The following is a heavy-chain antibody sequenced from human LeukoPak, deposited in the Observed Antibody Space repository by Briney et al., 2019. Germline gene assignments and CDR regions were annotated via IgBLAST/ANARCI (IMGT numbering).Heavy chain of an antibody. D-gene: IGHD2-15*01. Sequence: GGSLRLSCAASGFTFSSYEMNWVRQAPGKGLEWVSYISSSGSTIYYADSVKGRFTISRDNAKNSLYLQMNSLRAEDTAVYYCARPYCSGGSCYPQSYYFDYWGQGTLATVSS. CDR3: ARPYCSGGSCYPQSYYFDY. V-gene: IGHV3-48*03. CDR2: ISSSGSTI. CDR1: GFTFSSYE. J-gene: IGHJ4*02.